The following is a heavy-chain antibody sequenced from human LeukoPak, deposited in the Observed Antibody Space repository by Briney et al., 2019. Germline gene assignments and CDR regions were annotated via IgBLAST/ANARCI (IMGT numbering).Heavy chain of an antibody. Sequence: ASVKVSCKASGYTFTSYYMHWVRQAPGQWLEWMGIINPSGGSTSYAQKFQGRVTMTRDTSTSTVYMELSSLRSEDTAVYYCARDPPYYDYVWGSYPLDDYWGQGTLVTVSS. D-gene: IGHD3-16*02. CDR3: ARDPPYYDYVWGSYPLDDY. CDR2: INPSGGST. J-gene: IGHJ4*02. CDR1: GYTFTSYY. V-gene: IGHV1-46*01.